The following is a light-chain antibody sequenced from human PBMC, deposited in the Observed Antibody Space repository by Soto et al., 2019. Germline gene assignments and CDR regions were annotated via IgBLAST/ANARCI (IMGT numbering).Light chain of an antibody. V-gene: IGKV3-15*01. CDR3: QQYNNWPV. CDR2: GAS. J-gene: IGKJ4*01. Sequence: EIVMAQSPATLSVSPGERATLSCRASQSVSSNLAWYQQTPGQAPRLLIYGASTRATGTPARFSGSGSGTEFTLTISSLQSEDFAVYYCQQYNNWPVFGGGTKVEI. CDR1: QSVSSN.